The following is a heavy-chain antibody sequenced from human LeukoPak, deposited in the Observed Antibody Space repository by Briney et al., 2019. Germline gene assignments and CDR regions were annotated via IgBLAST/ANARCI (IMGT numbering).Heavy chain of an antibody. CDR2: INHSGST. Sequence: PSETLSLTCAVCGVSFSGYYWNWIRQPPGKGLEWIGEINHSGSTNYNPSLKSRVTISVDTSKNQFSLKLSSVTAADTAVYYCASRNYYDNSGYIIWGQGTLVTVSS. V-gene: IGHV4-34*01. J-gene: IGHJ4*02. CDR1: GVSFSGYY. CDR3: ASRNYYDNSGYII. D-gene: IGHD3-22*01.